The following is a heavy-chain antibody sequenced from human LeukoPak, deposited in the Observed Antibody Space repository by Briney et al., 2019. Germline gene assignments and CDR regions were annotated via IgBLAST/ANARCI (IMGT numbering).Heavy chain of an antibody. CDR2: IYYTRST. D-gene: IGHD1-26*01. CDR3: ARDGSYYSGGAFDI. Sequence: PSETLSLTCTVSGGSIISSSYYSGWIRQPPGKGLGWIRSIYYTRSTYYNPTPNSRVTISVDTSKNQFSLKLSSVTAADTAAYYCARDGSYYSGGAFDIWGQGTMVTVSS. V-gene: IGHV4-39*07. J-gene: IGHJ3*02. CDR1: GGSIISSSYY.